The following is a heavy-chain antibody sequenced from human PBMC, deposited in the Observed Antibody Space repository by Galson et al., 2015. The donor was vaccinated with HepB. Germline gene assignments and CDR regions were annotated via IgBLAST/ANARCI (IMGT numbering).Heavy chain of an antibody. J-gene: IGHJ5*02. D-gene: IGHD2-8*01. Sequence: SVKVSCKASGGTFSSYTISWVRQAPGQGLEWMGRIIPILGIANYAQKFQGRVTITADKSTSTAYMELSSLRSEDTAVYYCARVYHGTQPSNWFDPWGQGTLVTVSS. CDR1: GGTFSSYT. CDR3: ARVYHGTQPSNWFDP. V-gene: IGHV1-69*02. CDR2: IIPILGIA.